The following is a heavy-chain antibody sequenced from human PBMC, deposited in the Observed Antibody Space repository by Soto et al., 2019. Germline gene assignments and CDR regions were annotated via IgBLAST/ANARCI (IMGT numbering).Heavy chain of an antibody. D-gene: IGHD3-3*01. CDR2: LNAGNGNT. CDR3: ARGSGAWNYEFRSLYYT. J-gene: IGHJ4*01. Sequence: GASVKVSCKASGYTYTNYAMHWVRQAPGQRLEWMGWLNAGNGNTKYSQKFQGRDPITRDTSQSTADMELSNLRSEDTAVYYCARGSGAWNYEFRSLYYTWGQGNLVTVSS. CDR1: GYTYTNYA. V-gene: IGHV1-3*01.